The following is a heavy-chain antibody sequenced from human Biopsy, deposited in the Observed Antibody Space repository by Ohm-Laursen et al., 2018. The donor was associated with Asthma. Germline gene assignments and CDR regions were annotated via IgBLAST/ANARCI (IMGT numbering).Heavy chain of an antibody. CDR1: GYSLTDLS. CDR2: HDHEEGGT. Sequence: AASVTVSCKISGYSLTDLSMHWVRQAPGQGLEWMGGHDHEEGGTVNARRFQGRVTMTEDTSTDAAYMELSSLSSDDTAVYYCASDFPKDYVRYNFQFWGQGTLVTVSS. D-gene: IGHD4-17*01. J-gene: IGHJ4*02. CDR3: ASDFPKDYVRYNFQF. V-gene: IGHV1-24*01.